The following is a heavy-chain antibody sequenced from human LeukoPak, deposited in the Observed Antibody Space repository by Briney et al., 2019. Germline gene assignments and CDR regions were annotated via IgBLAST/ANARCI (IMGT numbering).Heavy chain of an antibody. CDR1: GFTFSSYW. D-gene: IGHD1-14*01. V-gene: IGHV3-7*03. J-gene: IGHJ4*02. CDR3: ARGARTLDY. Sequence: GGSLRLSCAVSGFTFSSYWMTWVRQAPGTGLEGVANIKQDGSEKYYVESVKGRFTISRDNTKNSLYLQMNSLRAEDIAVYYCARGARTLDYWGQGTLVTVSS. CDR2: IKQDGSEK.